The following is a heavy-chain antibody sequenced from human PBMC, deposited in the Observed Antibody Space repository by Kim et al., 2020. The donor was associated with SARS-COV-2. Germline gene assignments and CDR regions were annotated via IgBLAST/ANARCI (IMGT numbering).Heavy chain of an antibody. CDR1: SDSMTAYY. D-gene: IGHD3-3*02. Sequence: SETLSLTCTVSSDSMTAYYWSWIRQFPGKGLEWIGYIFHSGNTNYSPSLKSRVIISWDTSRNQFSLALTSVTEADTAVYYCARSEGRASWHHFDYWGQGILVTVSP. CDR2: IFHSGNT. V-gene: IGHV4-59*01. CDR3: ARSEGRASWHHFDY. J-gene: IGHJ4*02.